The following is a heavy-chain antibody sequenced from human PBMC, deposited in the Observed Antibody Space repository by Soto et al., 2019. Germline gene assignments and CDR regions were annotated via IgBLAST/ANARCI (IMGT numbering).Heavy chain of an antibody. V-gene: IGHV4-31*03. CDR3: ARRPIVVVPAAMVDWFDP. CDR1: GGSISSGGYY. J-gene: IGHJ5*02. CDR2: IYYSGST. Sequence: PSETLSLTCTVSGGSISSGGYYWSWIRQHPGKGLEWIGYIYYSGSTYYNPSLKSRVTISVDTSKNQFSLKLSSVTAADTAVYYCARRPIVVVPAAMVDWFDPWGQGTLVTVSS. D-gene: IGHD2-2*01.